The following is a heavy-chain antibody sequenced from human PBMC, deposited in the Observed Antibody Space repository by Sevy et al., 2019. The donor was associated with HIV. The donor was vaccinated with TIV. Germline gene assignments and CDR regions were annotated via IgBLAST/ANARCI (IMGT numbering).Heavy chain of an antibody. CDR3: VRDHYITSGLRFDH. J-gene: IGHJ4*02. CDR2: IKEDGSQK. D-gene: IGHD2-2*02. Sequence: GGSLRLSCAASGFTFSNYWMSWVRQAPGQGLEWVANIKEDGSQKYYVNSVKGRFTIDRDNVKNSLYLQMSSLRAEDTAVYYCVRDHYITSGLRFDHWGQGILVTVSS. V-gene: IGHV3-7*01. CDR1: GFTFSNYW.